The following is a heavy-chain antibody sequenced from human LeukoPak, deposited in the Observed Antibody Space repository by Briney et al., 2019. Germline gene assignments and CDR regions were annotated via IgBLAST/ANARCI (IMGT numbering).Heavy chain of an antibody. CDR3: ARDSWSFDY. CDR2: ISGSGGST. Sequence: PGGSLRLSCAASGFTFSSYAMSWVRQAPGKGLEWVSAISGSGGSTYYADSVKGRFTISRDSAKNSLYLQMNSLRAEDTAVYYCARDSWSFDYWGQGTLVTVSS. D-gene: IGHD6-13*01. V-gene: IGHV3-23*01. CDR1: GFTFSSYA. J-gene: IGHJ4*02.